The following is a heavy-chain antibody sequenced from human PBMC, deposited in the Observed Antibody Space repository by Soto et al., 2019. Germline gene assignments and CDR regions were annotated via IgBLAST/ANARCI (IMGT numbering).Heavy chain of an antibody. Sequence: QITLKESGPTLVKPTQTLTLTCTFSGFSLTTSGVGVGWIRQPPGKALEWLALIYWDDDARYSPSLQSRLTSTKDASRNQVGLAMTNMDPVDTATYYCAHMNAVTTFDYWGQGTLVTVSS. V-gene: IGHV2-5*02. CDR1: GFSLTTSGVG. J-gene: IGHJ4*02. CDR2: IYWDDDA. D-gene: IGHD4-17*01. CDR3: AHMNAVTTFDY.